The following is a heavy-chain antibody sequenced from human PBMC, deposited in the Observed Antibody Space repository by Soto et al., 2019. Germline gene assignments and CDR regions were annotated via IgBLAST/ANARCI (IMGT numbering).Heavy chain of an antibody. CDR3: ATGYCSSTSCHYYYHGMDV. V-gene: IGHV5-10-1*01. D-gene: IGHD2-2*01. J-gene: IGHJ6*02. CDR2: IDPSDSYT. Sequence: GESLKISCKGSGYSFTSYWISWVRQMPGKGLEWMGRIDPSDSYTNYSPSFQGHVTISADKSISTAYLQWSSLKASDTAMYYCATGYCSSTSCHYYYHGMDVWGQGTTVTVSS. CDR1: GYSFTSYW.